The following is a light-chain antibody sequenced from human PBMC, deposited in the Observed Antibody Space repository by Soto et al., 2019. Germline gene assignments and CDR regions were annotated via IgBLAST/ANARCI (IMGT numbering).Light chain of an antibody. CDR1: QSVSNN. V-gene: IGKV3D-15*01. Sequence: EIVLTQSPGTLSLSPGERATLSCRASQSVSNNYLAWYQQKPGQAPRLLIYGASNRATGIPGRFSGSGSGTEFTLTIRSLQSEDFAVYYCQQYNFWLRWTFGRGTKVDIK. CDR2: GAS. CDR3: QQYNFWLRWT. J-gene: IGKJ1*01.